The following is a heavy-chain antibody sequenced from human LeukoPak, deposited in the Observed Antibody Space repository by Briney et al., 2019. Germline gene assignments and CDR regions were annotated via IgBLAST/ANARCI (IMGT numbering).Heavy chain of an antibody. J-gene: IGHJ4*02. CDR2: IIPIFGTA. Sequence: SVKVSCKASGGTFSSYAISWVRQAPGQGLEWMGGIIPIFGTANYAQKFQGRVTITTDESTSTAYMELSSLRSEDTAVYYCARGPSVTFGGAYDYWGQGTLVTVSS. V-gene: IGHV1-69*05. CDR1: GGTFSSYA. CDR3: ARGPSVTFGGAYDY. D-gene: IGHD3-16*01.